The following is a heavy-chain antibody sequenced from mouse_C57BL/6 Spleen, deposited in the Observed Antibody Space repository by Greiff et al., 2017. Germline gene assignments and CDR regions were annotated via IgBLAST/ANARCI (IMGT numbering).Heavy chain of an antibody. D-gene: IGHD2-4*01. CDR2: IYPGDGDT. J-gene: IGHJ1*03. Sequence: ESGAELVKPGASVKISCKASGYAFSSYWMNWVKQRPGKGLEWIGQIYPGDGDTNYNGKFKGKATLTADKSSSTAYMQLSSLTSEDSAVYFCARGEEIYYDYDGWYFDVWGTGTTVTVSS. CDR1: GYAFSSYW. V-gene: IGHV1-80*01. CDR3: ARGEEIYYDYDGWYFDV.